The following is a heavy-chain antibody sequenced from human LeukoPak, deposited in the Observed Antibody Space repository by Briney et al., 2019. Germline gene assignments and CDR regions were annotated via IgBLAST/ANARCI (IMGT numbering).Heavy chain of an antibody. CDR3: ARGDSYVQIDY. V-gene: IGHV4-39*01. J-gene: IGHJ4*02. D-gene: IGHD2-21*02. Sequence: SETLSLTCTVSGGSISSRSYYWGWIRQPPGKGLEGIVSMYYSGSTNYSPSLKSRVTISVDTSKNQFSLKLSSVTAADTAVYYCARGDSYVQIDYWGQGTLVTVSS. CDR2: MYYSGST. CDR1: GGSISSRSYY.